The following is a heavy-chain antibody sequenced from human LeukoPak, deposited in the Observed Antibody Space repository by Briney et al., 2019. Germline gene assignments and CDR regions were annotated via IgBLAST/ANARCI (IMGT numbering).Heavy chain of an antibody. Sequence: GGSLRLSCAASGFTFSSYAMSWVRQAPGKGLEWVSAISGSGGSTYYADSVKGRFTISRDNSKNTLYLQMNSLRDEDTAVYYCARERYYYDSSGYYPDYWGQGTLVTVSS. V-gene: IGHV3-23*01. CDR1: GFTFSSYA. CDR2: ISGSGGST. CDR3: ARERYYYDSSGYYPDY. J-gene: IGHJ4*02. D-gene: IGHD3-22*01.